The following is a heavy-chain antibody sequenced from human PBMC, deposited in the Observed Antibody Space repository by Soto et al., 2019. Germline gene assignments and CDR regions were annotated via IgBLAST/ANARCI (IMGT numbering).Heavy chain of an antibody. J-gene: IGHJ6*02. D-gene: IGHD2-2*01. V-gene: IGHV4-39*01. Sequence: SETLSLTCTVSGGSISSSSYYWGWIRQPPGKGLEWIGSIYYSGSTYYNPSLKSRVTISVDTSKNQFSLKLSSVTAADTAVYYCARQTRQRVVPAARDYYGTDVWGQGTTVTVSS. CDR1: GGSISSSSYY. CDR3: ARQTRQRVVPAARDYYGTDV. CDR2: IYYSGST.